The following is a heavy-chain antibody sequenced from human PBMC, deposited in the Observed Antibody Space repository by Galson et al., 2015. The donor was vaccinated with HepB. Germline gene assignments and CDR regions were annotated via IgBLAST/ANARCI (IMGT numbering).Heavy chain of an antibody. Sequence: LSLTCTVSGGSISSGSYYWNWIRQPAGKGLEWIGRLYTSGTTSYNPSLKSRVTISVDTSRNQFSLKLSSVTAADTAVYYCARGITMFGGWMDVWGKGTTVTVSS. V-gene: IGHV4-61*02. CDR3: ARGITMFGGWMDV. CDR1: GGSISSGSYY. J-gene: IGHJ6*04. CDR2: LYTSGTT. D-gene: IGHD3-3*01.